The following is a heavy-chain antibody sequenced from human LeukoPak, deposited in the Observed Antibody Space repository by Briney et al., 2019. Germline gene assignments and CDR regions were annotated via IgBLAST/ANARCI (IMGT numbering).Heavy chain of an antibody. CDR2: ISSSSSYI. CDR3: ARDLLGRKTEGNWFDP. Sequence: GGSLRLSCAASGFSFSLYSMNWVRQAPGKGLEWVSSISSSSSYIYYADSVKGRFTISRDNAKNSLYLQMNSLRAEDTAVYYCARDLLGRKTEGNWFDPWGQGTLVTVSS. CDR1: GFSFSLYS. D-gene: IGHD1-14*01. V-gene: IGHV3-21*01. J-gene: IGHJ5*02.